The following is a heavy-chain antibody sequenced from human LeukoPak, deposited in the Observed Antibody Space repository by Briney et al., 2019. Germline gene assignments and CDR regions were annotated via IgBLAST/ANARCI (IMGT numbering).Heavy chain of an antibody. D-gene: IGHD6-13*01. J-gene: IGHJ4*02. CDR1: GFTFSDHY. V-gene: IGHV3-72*01. Sequence: GGSLRLFCAGSGFTFSDHYMDWVRQAPGKGLEWVGRIRNKANSYTTEYAASVKGRFTISRDDRRNSVYLQMNSLKTEDTAVYYCTTSNSYSSSWYYFDYWGQGTLVTVSS. CDR3: TTSNSYSSSWYYFDY. CDR2: IRNKANSYTT.